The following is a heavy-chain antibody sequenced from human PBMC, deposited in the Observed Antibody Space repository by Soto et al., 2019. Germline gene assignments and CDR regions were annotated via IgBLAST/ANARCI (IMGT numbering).Heavy chain of an antibody. CDR3: AGAPRNYYYGMDV. CDR2: IYYSGST. Sequence: PSETLSLTCTVSGGSISSSSYYWGWIRQPPGKGLEWIGSIYYSGSTYYNPSLKSRVTISVDTSKNQFSLKLSSVTAADTAVYYCAGAPRNYYYGMDVWGQGTTVTVSS. V-gene: IGHV4-39*01. J-gene: IGHJ6*02. CDR1: GGSISSSSYY. D-gene: IGHD3-16*01.